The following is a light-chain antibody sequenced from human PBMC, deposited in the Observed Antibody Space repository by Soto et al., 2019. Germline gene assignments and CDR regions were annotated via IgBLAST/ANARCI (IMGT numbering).Light chain of an antibody. Sequence: EIVLTQSPGTLSLSPGERATLSCRASQSVSSSYLAWYQQKPGQAPRLLIYGASSRATGIPDRFSGSGSGTDFTLTISRLESEDAALYFCQQYGSSLWTLGQGTKVDIK. J-gene: IGKJ1*01. CDR2: GAS. V-gene: IGKV3-20*01. CDR3: QQYGSSLWT. CDR1: QSVSSSY.